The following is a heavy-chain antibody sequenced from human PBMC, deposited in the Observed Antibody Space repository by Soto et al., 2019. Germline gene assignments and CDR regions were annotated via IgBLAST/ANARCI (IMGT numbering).Heavy chain of an antibody. V-gene: IGHV4-34*01. Sequence: SETLSLTCAVYGGSFSGYYWSWLRQPPGKGLEWIGEINQSGSTNYNPSLKSRVTISIDTSKNQFSLKVSSVTAADTAVYYCARVLNYVVYWGQGTPVTVYS. CDR2: INQSGST. CDR1: GGSFSGYY. D-gene: IGHD3-16*01. CDR3: ARVLNYVVY. J-gene: IGHJ4*02.